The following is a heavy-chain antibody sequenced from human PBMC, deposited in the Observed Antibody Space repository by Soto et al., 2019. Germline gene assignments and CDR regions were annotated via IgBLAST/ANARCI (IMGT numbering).Heavy chain of an antibody. CDR2: IDWDDDK. V-gene: IGHV2-70*01. J-gene: IGHJ5*02. D-gene: IGHD3-22*01. Sequence: SGPTLVNPTQTLTLTCTFSGFSLSTSGMCVSWIRQPPGKALEWLALIDWDDDKYYSTSLKTRLTISKDTSKNQVVLTMTNMDPVYTATYYCVRSPTYYYEILGFDPWGQGTLVTVSS. CDR1: GFSLSTSGMC. CDR3: VRSPTYYYEILGFDP.